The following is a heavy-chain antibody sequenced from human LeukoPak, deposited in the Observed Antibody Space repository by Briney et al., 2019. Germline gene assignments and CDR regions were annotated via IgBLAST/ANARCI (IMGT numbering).Heavy chain of an antibody. CDR1: GGSISSYY. D-gene: IGHD3-10*01. Sequence: PSETLSLTCTVSGGSISSYYWSRIRQPPGKGLEWIGYIYYSGSTNYNPSLKSRVTISVDTSKNQFSLKLSSVTAADTAVYYCARYGYYYYMDVWGKGTTVTVSS. J-gene: IGHJ6*03. CDR3: ARYGYYYYMDV. V-gene: IGHV4-59*01. CDR2: IYYSGST.